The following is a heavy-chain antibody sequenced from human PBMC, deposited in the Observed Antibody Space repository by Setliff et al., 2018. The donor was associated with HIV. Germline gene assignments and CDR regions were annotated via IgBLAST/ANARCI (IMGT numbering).Heavy chain of an antibody. CDR2: IYYSGST. CDR3: ARHSDIAARRTYFDY. CDR1: GGSIGSGGYS. V-gene: IGHV4-61*08. D-gene: IGHD6-6*01. Sequence: SETLSLTCAVSGGSIGSGGYSWSWIRQPPGRGLEWIGYIYYSGSTNYNPSLKSRVTISVDTSKNQFSLKLSSVTAADTAVYYCARHSDIAARRTYFDYWGQGTLVTVSS. J-gene: IGHJ4*02.